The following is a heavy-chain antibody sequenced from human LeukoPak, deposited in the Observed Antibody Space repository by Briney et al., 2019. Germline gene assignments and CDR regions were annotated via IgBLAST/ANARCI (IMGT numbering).Heavy chain of an antibody. CDR2: IYSGGST. J-gene: IGHJ4*02. V-gene: IGHV3-53*01. CDR1: GFTVSSNY. D-gene: IGHD3-9*01. CDR3: NAYDILTGRAFDY. Sequence: GGSLRLSCAASGFTVSSNYMSWVRQAPGKGLEWVSVIYSGGSTYYADSVKGRFTISRDNSKNTLYLQMNSLRAEDTAMYYCNAYDILTGRAFDYWGQGTLVTVSS.